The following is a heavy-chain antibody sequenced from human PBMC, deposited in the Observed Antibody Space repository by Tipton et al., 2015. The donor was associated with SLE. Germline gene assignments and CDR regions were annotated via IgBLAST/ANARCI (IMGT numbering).Heavy chain of an antibody. V-gene: IGHV4-4*08. D-gene: IGHD3/OR15-3a*01. Sequence: TLSLTCTVSGGSITNYYWGWVRQPPGRGPEWIGYLFTSGTTNYNPSLKSRVTISGDTSRNRFSLILSSMTAADTAVYYCARVGLLSPNAFDIWGQGTMVTVSS. CDR2: LFTSGTT. CDR3: ARVGLLSPNAFDI. J-gene: IGHJ3*02. CDR1: GGSITNYY.